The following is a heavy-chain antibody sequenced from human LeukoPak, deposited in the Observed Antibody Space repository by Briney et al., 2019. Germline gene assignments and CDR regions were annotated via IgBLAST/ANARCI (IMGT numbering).Heavy chain of an antibody. CDR2: IYYSGST. CDR3: ARGKKLDFWSGSMYYFDY. D-gene: IGHD3-3*01. V-gene: IGHV4-59*01. J-gene: IGHJ4*02. CDR1: GGSISSYY. Sequence: SETLSLTCTVSGGSISSYYWSWIRQPPGKGLEWIGYIYYSGSTTYNPSLKSRVTISVDTSKNQFSLKLSSVTAADTAVYYCARGKKLDFWSGSMYYFDYWGQGTLVAVSS.